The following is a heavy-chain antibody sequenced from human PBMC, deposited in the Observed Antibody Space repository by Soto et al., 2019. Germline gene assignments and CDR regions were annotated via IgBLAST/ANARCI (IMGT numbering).Heavy chain of an antibody. J-gene: IGHJ5*02. CDR1: GGSISSSNW. CDR2: IYHSGST. CDR3: ARSQQWLVLSVRVAWFDP. V-gene: IGHV4-4*02. D-gene: IGHD6-19*01. Sequence: NPSETLSLTCAVSGGSISSSNWWSWVRQPPGKGLEWIGEIYHSGSTNYNPSLKSRVTISVDKSKNQFSLKLSSVTAADTAVYYCARSQQWLVLSVRVAWFDPWGQGTLVTVSS.